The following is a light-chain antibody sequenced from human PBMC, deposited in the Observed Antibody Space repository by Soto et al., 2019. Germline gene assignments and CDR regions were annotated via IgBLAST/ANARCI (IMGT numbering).Light chain of an antibody. Sequence: EIVLTQSPGTLSLSPGEGATLSCRASQSIGGNFLAWYQQRRGQAPRLLIHGASNRATGIPDRFSGSGSGTDFTLTITRLEHEDFAVYYCQQYGGSHRTLGQGTKVDIK. CDR1: QSIGGNF. CDR3: QQYGGSHRT. J-gene: IGKJ1*01. V-gene: IGKV3-20*01. CDR2: GAS.